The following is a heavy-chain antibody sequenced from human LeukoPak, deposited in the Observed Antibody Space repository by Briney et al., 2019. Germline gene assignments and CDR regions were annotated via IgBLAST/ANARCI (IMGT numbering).Heavy chain of an antibody. CDR2: IYYSGST. CDR1: GGSISSSSYY. Sequence: SETLSLTCTVSGGSISSSSYYWGWIRQPPGKGLEWIGSIYYSGSTYYNPSLKSRVTISVDTSKNQFSLKLSSVTAADTAVYYCARGEYYYDSSGYSYYFDYWGQGTLVTVSS. D-gene: IGHD3-22*01. V-gene: IGHV4-39*07. J-gene: IGHJ4*02. CDR3: ARGEYYYDSSGYSYYFDY.